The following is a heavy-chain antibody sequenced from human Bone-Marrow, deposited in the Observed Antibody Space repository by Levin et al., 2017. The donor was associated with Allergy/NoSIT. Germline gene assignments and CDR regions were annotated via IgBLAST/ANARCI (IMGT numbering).Heavy chain of an antibody. Sequence: AGGSLRLSCAASGFSFDGYTIHWVRQAPGKGLEWVSLISWDGNGIFYADFVKGRFTISRDNSKNSLYLQMNSLRNEDTALYYCAKDKGWIQGFDSWGQGTLVTVSS. CDR3: AKDKGWIQGFDS. CDR2: ISWDGNGI. CDR1: GFSFDGYT. J-gene: IGHJ4*02. D-gene: IGHD5-18*01. V-gene: IGHV3-43*01.